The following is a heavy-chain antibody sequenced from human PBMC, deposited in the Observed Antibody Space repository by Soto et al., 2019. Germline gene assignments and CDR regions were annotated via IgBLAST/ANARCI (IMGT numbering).Heavy chain of an antibody. Sequence: QVTLKESGPVLVNPTETLTLTCTVSGFSLSNARMGVSWIRQPPGKALEWLAHIFSNDEKSYSTSLKSRLTISKDTSKSQVVLTMTNMDPVDTATYYCARIGDDFWSGYYDWGQGTLVTVSS. D-gene: IGHD3-3*01. V-gene: IGHV2-26*01. CDR2: IFSNDEK. CDR3: ARIGDDFWSGYYD. CDR1: GFSLSNARMG. J-gene: IGHJ4*02.